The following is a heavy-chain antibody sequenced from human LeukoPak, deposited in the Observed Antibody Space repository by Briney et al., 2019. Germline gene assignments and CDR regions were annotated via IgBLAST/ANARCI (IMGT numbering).Heavy chain of an antibody. CDR3: ATGSGYYRGAEYFEY. V-gene: IGHV4-4*07. D-gene: IGHD3-22*01. Sequence: SETLSLTCSVSGASINSYYWSWIRQSAGKGLEYIGRVYTTGGTHYNPTLKSRLTLSADTSKNPFYLTLSSVTAADTAVYYCATGSGYYRGAEYFEYWGQGILVTVSS. J-gene: IGHJ1*01. CDR2: VYTTGGT. CDR1: GASINSYY.